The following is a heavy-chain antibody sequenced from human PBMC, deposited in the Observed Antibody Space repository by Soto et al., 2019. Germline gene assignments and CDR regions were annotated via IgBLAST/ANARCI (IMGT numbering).Heavy chain of an antibody. J-gene: IGHJ4*02. V-gene: IGHV1-69*12. CDR3: AEGDGYNQERYYFDY. CDR1: GGTFSSYA. D-gene: IGHD5-12*01. Sequence: QVQLVQSGAEVKKPGSSVKVSCKASGGTFSSYAISWVRQAPGQGLEWMGGIIPIFGTANYAQKFQGRVTIXXDXSXTTAYMELSSVRTEDTAVYYCAEGDGYNQERYYFDYWGQGTLVTVSS. CDR2: IIPIFGTA.